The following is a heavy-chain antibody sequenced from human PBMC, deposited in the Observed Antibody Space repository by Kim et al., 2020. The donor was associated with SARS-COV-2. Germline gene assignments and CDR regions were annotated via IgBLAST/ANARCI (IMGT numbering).Heavy chain of an antibody. CDR3: ARVASIWYYFDY. CDR1: GASVSSGSYY. CDR2: IYYSGTT. V-gene: IGHV4-61*01. Sequence: SETLSLTCSVSGASVSSGSYYWSWIRQSPGKGLEWIGYIYYSGTTDYNSALKSRVTISVDTSKNQFSLLLSSVTAADTAVYYGARVASIWYYFDYWGQGTPVTVSS. J-gene: IGHJ4*02. D-gene: IGHD6-13*01.